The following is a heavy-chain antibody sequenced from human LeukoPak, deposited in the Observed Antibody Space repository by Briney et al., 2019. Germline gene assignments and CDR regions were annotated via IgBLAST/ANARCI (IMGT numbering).Heavy chain of an antibody. D-gene: IGHD3-3*01. CDR2: INSDGSST. J-gene: IGHJ3*01. CDR3: ATIVGGYYPPVEGFDL. CDR1: GFTLSHYW. Sequence: PGGSLRLSCAASGFTLSHYWMHWVRQAPGKGLVWVSRINSDGSSTSYADSVKGRFTISRDSAKNTLYLQMNSLTAEDTAVYYCATIVGGYYPPVEGFDLWGQGTMVTISS. V-gene: IGHV3-74*01.